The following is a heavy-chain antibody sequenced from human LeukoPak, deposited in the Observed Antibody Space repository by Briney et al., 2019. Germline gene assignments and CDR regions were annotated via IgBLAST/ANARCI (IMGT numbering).Heavy chain of an antibody. CDR3: AKDKSSGSYLVSDAFDI. CDR1: GFTFSRFR. D-gene: IGHD3-10*01. Sequence: GGSLRLSCAASGFTFSRFRMSWVRQPPGKGLEWVANIKQDGSEIYYVDSVKGRFTVSTDNAKNSLYLQMNSLRAEDTALYYCAKDKSSGSYLVSDAFDIWGQGTMVTVSS. CDR2: IKQDGSEI. V-gene: IGHV3-7*03. J-gene: IGHJ3*02.